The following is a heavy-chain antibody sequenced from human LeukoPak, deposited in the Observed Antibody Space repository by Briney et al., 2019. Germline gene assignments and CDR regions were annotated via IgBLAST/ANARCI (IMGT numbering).Heavy chain of an antibody. Sequence: PSETLSLTCTVSGGSISNYYWSWIRQPPGKGLEWIGYIYYSGSTNYNPSLKSRVTISVDTSKNQFFLKLSSVTAADTAVYYCARLAIGVGYWGQGTLVTVSS. V-gene: IGHV4-59*12. J-gene: IGHJ4*02. CDR2: IYYSGST. CDR1: GGSISNYY. D-gene: IGHD3-22*01. CDR3: ARLAIGVGY.